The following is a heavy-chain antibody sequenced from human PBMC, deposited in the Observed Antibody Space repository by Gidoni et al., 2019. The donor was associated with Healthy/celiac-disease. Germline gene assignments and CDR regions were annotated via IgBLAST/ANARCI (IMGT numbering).Heavy chain of an antibody. Sequence: QVQLVASGGGVVQPGRSLRLSCAASGFHFSSYGMHWVRQAPGKGLEWVAVISYDGSNKYYADSVKGRFTISRDNSKNTLYLQMNSLRAEDTAVYYCAKGPGGTTVIAGAYNYGMDVWGQGTTVTVSS. CDR3: AKGPGGTTVIAGAYNYGMDV. D-gene: IGHD4-4*01. V-gene: IGHV3-30*18. CDR1: GFHFSSYG. J-gene: IGHJ6*02. CDR2: ISYDGSNK.